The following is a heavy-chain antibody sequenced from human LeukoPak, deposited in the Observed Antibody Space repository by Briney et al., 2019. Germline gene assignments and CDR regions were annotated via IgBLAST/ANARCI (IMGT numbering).Heavy chain of an antibody. D-gene: IGHD5-12*01. Sequence: PGGSLRLSCATSGFTFSRLGMQWVRQAPGKGLEWVAVIHNGGTMGQYADSVRGRFTISKDFSRNTLHLQMHSLRDGDTAVYYCAKEGDEFRGYLDVWGKGTTVTVSS. V-gene: IGHV3-NL1*01. J-gene: IGHJ6*04. CDR1: GFTFSRLG. CDR3: AKEGDEFRGYLDV. CDR2: IHNGGTMG.